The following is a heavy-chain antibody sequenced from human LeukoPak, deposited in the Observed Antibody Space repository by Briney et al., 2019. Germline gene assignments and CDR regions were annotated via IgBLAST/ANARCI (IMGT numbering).Heavy chain of an antibody. V-gene: IGHV3-7*01. D-gene: IGHD2-15*01. CDR2: INPAGSET. CDR1: GFSFSAYW. Sequence: GGSLRLSCAASGFSFSAYWMTWVRQAPGTGLEWVAKINPAGSETYYVDPVKGRFSISRDNAKNLVYLQMNSLRAEDTAVYHCARFGYVAAVDVWGQGTPVTVSS. CDR3: ARFGYVAAVDV. J-gene: IGHJ4*02.